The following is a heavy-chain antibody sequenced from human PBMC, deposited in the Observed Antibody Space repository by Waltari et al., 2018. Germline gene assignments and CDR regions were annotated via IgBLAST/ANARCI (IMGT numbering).Heavy chain of an antibody. CDR3: AKGGLASTYYYSPMDV. CDR1: GLTLSASG. Sequence: QGHLAGAGGGVGQPGRSLRLSWGSAGLTLSASGMPWVRQAPGKGLEGVAIISSYGSNQYYSDSVKGRFTISIDNFKHTLYRQISSLTTNDTPVYYCAKGGLASTYYYSPMDVWGHGTSVTVSS. J-gene: IGHJ6*02. CDR2: ISSYGSNQ. D-gene: IGHD3-22*01. V-gene: IGHV3-30*18.